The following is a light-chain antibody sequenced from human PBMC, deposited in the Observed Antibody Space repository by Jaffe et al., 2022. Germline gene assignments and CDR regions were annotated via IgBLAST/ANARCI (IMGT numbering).Light chain of an antibody. CDR3: MQALQTPLT. V-gene: IGKV2-28*01. Sequence: DIVMTQSPLSLPVTPGEPASISCRSSQSLLYSDGKNYLNWYLQKPGQSPQLLIYLGSNRASGVPDRFSGSALGTDFTLKISRVEAEDVGIYHCMQALQTPLTFGQGTKLEIK. CDR1: QSLLYSDGKNY. CDR2: LGS. J-gene: IGKJ2*01.